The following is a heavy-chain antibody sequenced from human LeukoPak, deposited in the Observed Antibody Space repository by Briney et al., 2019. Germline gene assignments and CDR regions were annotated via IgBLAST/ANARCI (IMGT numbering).Heavy chain of an antibody. V-gene: IGHV1-46*01. J-gene: IGHJ4*02. CDR1: GYTFTSHY. D-gene: IGHD4-17*01. CDR2: ISPSGGST. Sequence: ASVKVSCKASGYTFTSHYMHWVRQAPGQGLEWMGIISPSGGSTSYAQKFQGRVTMTRDTSTSTVYMELSSLRSEDTAVYYCAREATVTAYAGGAFDYWGQGTLVTVSS. CDR3: AREATVTAYAGGAFDY.